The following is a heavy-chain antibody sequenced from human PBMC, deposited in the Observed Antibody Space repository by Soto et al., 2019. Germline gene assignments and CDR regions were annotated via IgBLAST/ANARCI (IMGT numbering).Heavy chain of an antibody. V-gene: IGHV4-31*03. D-gene: IGHD6-13*01. CDR3: ARETASGNGDFHY. Sequence: QVQLQESGPGLVKPSQTLSLTCTVSGGSISSGGYYWSWIRQHPGTGLEWIGYIYYSGSTYYNPSLKNRVTISVDTSKNQFSLQLSSVSAADTAVYYCARETASGNGDFHYWGQGTLVTVSS. CDR1: GGSISSGGYY. CDR2: IYYSGST. J-gene: IGHJ4*02.